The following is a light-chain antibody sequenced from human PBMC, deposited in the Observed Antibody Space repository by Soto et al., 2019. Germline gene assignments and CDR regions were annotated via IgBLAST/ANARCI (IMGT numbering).Light chain of an antibody. Sequence: DIVLTQSPVTLSLSQGERATLSCGASQSVNSNYLAWYQQKPGQAPRLLIYGASSRATGIPDRFSGSGSGTDFILTISRLEPDDFAVYYCQQYGRSPRTFGQGTKVDI. J-gene: IGKJ1*01. V-gene: IGKV3-20*01. CDR2: GAS. CDR1: QSVNSNY. CDR3: QQYGRSPRT.